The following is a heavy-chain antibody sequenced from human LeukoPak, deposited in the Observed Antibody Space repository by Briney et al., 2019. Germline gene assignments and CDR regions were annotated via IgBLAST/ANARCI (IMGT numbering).Heavy chain of an antibody. CDR2: IILIFGIA. CDR3: ARGEIVVVPAAYAWFDP. V-gene: IGHV1-69*10. CDR1: GCTFSSYA. Sequence: SVKVSFKSSGCTFSSYAISWVRQAPGQGLEWVGGIILIFGIANYAQKFQGRVTITANKSTSTAYMELSRLRSEDTAVYYCARGEIVVVPAAYAWFDPWGQGTLVTVSS. J-gene: IGHJ5*02. D-gene: IGHD2-2*01.